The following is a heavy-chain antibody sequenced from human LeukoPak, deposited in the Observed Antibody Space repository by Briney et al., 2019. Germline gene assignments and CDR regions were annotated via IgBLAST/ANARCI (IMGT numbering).Heavy chain of an antibody. V-gene: IGHV3-21*01. CDR1: GFTFSSYS. CDR3: AREMDGGNPHDAFDI. J-gene: IGHJ3*02. CDR2: ISSSSSYI. D-gene: IGHD4-23*01. Sequence: GGSLRLSCAASGFTFSSYSMNWVRQAPGKGLEWVSSISSSSSYIYYADSVKGRFTISRDNAKNSLYLQMNSLRAEDTAVYYCAREMDGGNPHDAFDIWGQGTMATVSS.